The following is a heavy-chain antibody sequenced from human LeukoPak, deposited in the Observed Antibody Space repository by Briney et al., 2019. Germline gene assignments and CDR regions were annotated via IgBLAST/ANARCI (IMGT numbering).Heavy chain of an antibody. V-gene: IGHV3-33*01. J-gene: IGHJ5*02. Sequence: GGSLRLSCAASGFTFSSYGMHWVRQAPGKGLEWVAVIWYDGSNKYYADSVKGRFTISRDNSKNTLYLQMNSLRAEDTAVYYCARDRDDYGDYFWFDPWGQGTLVTVSS. D-gene: IGHD4-17*01. CDR3: ARDRDDYGDYFWFDP. CDR1: GFTFSSYG. CDR2: IWYDGSNK.